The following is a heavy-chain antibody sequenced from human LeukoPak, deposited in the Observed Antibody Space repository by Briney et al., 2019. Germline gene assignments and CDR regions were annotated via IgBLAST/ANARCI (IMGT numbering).Heavy chain of an antibody. V-gene: IGHV3-53*01. Sequence: GGSLRLSCAASGFTASNNFMSWVRQAPGKGLELVSLIYSGGTTKYADSVRGRFTISRDNSKNTLYLQMNSLRAEDTAVYYCARDQPVVTPLGYWGQGTLVTVSS. CDR3: ARDQPVVTPLGY. CDR2: IYSGGTT. J-gene: IGHJ4*02. D-gene: IGHD4-23*01. CDR1: GFTASNNF.